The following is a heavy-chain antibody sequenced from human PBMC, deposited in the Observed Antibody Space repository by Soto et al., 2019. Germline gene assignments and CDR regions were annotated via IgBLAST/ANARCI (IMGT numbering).Heavy chain of an antibody. CDR1: GFSLSASDVG. CDR3: AHSSGAGNSAYFDY. D-gene: IGHD6-13*01. J-gene: IGHJ4*02. Sequence: QITLKESGPTLVKPTQTLTLTCTFSGFSLSASDVGVGWIRQPPGKALEWLVVIYWDDDERCSPSLKSRLTRTKDTSKHQVVLTMTIMDPVDKSTYYCAHSSGAGNSAYFDYWGQGILVTVSS. CDR2: IYWDDDE. V-gene: IGHV2-5*02.